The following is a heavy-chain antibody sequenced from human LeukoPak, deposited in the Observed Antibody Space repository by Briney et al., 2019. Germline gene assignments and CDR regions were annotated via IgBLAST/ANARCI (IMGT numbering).Heavy chain of an antibody. CDR2: IIRSSGTA. V-gene: IGHV1-69*13. D-gene: IGHD4-17*01. CDR3: ALDYGDYDAFDI. Sequence: ASVKVSCKASGGTFSSYAITWVRQAPGQGLEWMGGIIRSSGTANNAQKFQGRVTISVDESTSTAYMELSRLRSEDTAVYYCALDYGDYDAFDIWGQGTMVTVSS. J-gene: IGHJ3*02. CDR1: GGTFSSYA.